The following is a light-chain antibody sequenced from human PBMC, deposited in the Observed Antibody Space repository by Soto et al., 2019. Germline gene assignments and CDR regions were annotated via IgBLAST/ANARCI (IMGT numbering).Light chain of an antibody. Sequence: EIVLTQSPDTLSLSPGERATLSCTASESVTSSCLAWYQRKPGQAPRLLIHTTSTRSTDIPDRFSGSGSGTDLPLTISRLEPEDFAVYYCQQCGGSPLFSFGPGTRVDI. CDR2: TTS. J-gene: IGKJ3*01. CDR3: QQCGGSPLFS. V-gene: IGKV3-20*01. CDR1: ESVTSSC.